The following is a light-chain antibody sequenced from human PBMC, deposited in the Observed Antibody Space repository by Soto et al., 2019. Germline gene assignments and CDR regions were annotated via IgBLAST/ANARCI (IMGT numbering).Light chain of an antibody. V-gene: IGLV1-44*01. J-gene: IGLJ3*02. CDR1: NSNIGSNT. Sequence: QSVLTQPRSASGTPGQRVTISCSGSNSNIGSNTINWYQQLPGTAPKLLIYRNNQRPSGVPDQFSGSKSGTSASLAISGLQSEDEADYYCAAWDDGLNGWVFGGGTKLTVL. CDR3: AAWDDGLNGWV. CDR2: RNN.